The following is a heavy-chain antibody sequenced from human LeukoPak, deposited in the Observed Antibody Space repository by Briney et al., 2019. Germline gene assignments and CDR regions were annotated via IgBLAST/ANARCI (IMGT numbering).Heavy chain of an antibody. CDR2: INPSGGSS. J-gene: IGHJ4*02. CDR1: GYTFTSYY. V-gene: IGHV1-46*01. Sequence: ASVKVSCKASGYTFTSYYMHWVRQAPGQGLEWMGIINPSGGSSSYAQKFQGRVTMTRDTSTSTVYMELSSLRSEDTAVYYCARRSILVGFDYWGQGTLVTVSS. D-gene: IGHD2-2*02. CDR3: ARRSILVGFDY.